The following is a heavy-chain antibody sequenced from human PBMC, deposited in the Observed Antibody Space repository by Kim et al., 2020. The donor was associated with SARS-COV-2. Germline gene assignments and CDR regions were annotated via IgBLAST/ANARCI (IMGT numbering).Heavy chain of an antibody. D-gene: IGHD6-13*01. CDR1: GFTFSSYA. J-gene: IGHJ1*01. CDR2: IYSGGSST. V-gene: IGHV3-23*03. CDR3: AKDGRQQLTQPGAADDFQH. Sequence: GGSLRLSCAASGFTFSSYAMSWVRQAPGKGLEWVSVIYSGGSSTYYADSVKGRFTISRDNSKNTLYLQMNSLRAEDTAVYYCAKDGRQQLTQPGAADDFQHWGQGTLVTVSS.